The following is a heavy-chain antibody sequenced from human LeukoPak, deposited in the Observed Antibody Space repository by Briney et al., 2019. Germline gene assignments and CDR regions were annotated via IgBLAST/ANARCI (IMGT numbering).Heavy chain of an antibody. D-gene: IGHD2-15*01. Sequence: GASVKVSCKASGYTFTGHYMHWVRQAPGQGPEWMGWINPDSGDTKYAQNFQGRVTMTRDTSISTAYMELSRLGSDDTAVYYCALYCSDGSCFRFGDWGQGTLVTVSS. CDR1: GYTFTGHY. CDR3: ALYCSDGSCFRFGD. V-gene: IGHV1-2*02. CDR2: INPDSGDT. J-gene: IGHJ4*02.